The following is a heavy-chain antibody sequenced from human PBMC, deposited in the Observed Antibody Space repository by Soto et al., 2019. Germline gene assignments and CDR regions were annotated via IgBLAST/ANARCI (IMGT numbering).Heavy chain of an antibody. J-gene: IGHJ5*02. CDR2: INAGNGNT. CDR3: ARGGEWWCHGVCPNWLDP. CDR1: GYTFTSSP. Sequence: GASVKVSCKASGYTFTSSPMHWVRQAPGQRLEWMGWINAGNGNTKYSQKFQGRVTITRDTSASTAYMELSSLRSEDTAVYYCARGGEWWCHGVCPNWLDPWGQGTLVTVSS. V-gene: IGHV1-3*01. D-gene: IGHD2-8*01.